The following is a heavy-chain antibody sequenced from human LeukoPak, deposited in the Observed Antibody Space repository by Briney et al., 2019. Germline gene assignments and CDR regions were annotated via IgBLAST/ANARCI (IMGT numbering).Heavy chain of an antibody. CDR2: IYYSGST. D-gene: IGHD3-3*01. J-gene: IGHJ4*02. Sequence: SETLSLTCTVSGGSISSYYWSWIRQPPGKGLEWIGYIYYSGSTNYNPSLKSRVTISVDTSKNQFSLKLSSVTAADTAVYYCAITSGDTIFGDIDYWGQGTPVTVSS. V-gene: IGHV4-59*01. CDR1: GGSISSYY. CDR3: AITSGDTIFGDIDY.